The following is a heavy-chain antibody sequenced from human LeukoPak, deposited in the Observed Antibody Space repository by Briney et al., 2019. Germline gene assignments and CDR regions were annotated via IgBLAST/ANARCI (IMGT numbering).Heavy chain of an antibody. V-gene: IGHV3-23*01. D-gene: IGHD3-10*01. J-gene: IGHJ4*02. CDR1: GFTVSAYA. Sequence: GGSLRLSCAASGFTVSAYAMAWVRQAPGKGLEWVSTIYDDNTYYADSVKGRFAISTDNSRNTLYLQMNSLRVEDTAVYFCAARKVRGVWFYLDYWGQGTLVTVSS. CDR2: IYDDNT. CDR3: AARKVRGVWFYLDY.